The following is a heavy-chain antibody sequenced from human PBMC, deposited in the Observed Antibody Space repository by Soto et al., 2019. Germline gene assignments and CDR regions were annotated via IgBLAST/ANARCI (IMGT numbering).Heavy chain of an antibody. CDR2: IWYDGSNK. D-gene: IGHD2-8*01. V-gene: IGHV3-33*01. CDR1: GFTFSSYG. CDR3: ARDNGYPYYYGMDV. J-gene: IGHJ6*02. Sequence: QVQLVESGGGVVQPGRSLRLSCAASGFTFSSYGMHWVRQAPGKGLEWVAVIWYDGSNKYYADSVKGRFTISRDNSKNTLYLQMNSLRAEDTAVYYCARDNGYPYYYGMDVWGQGTTVTVSS.